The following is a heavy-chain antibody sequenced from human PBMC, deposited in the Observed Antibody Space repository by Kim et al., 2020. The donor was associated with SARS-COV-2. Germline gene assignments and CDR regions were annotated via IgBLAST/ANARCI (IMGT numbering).Heavy chain of an antibody. CDR1: GFTFSNAW. D-gene: IGHD5-12*01. J-gene: IGHJ4*02. CDR2: IKSKTDGGTT. V-gene: IGHV3-15*01. CDR3: TTGAYSGYDWGFDY. Sequence: GGSLRLSCAASGFTFSNAWMSWVRQAPGKGLEWVGRIKSKTDGGTTDYAAPVKGRFTISRDDSKNTLYLQMNSLKTEDTAVYYCTTGAYSGYDWGFDYWGQGTLVTVSS.